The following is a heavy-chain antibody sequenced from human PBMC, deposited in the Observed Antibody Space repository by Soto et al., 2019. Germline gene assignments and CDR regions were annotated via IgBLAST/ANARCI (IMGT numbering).Heavy chain of an antibody. CDR1: EYSFSTYW. D-gene: IGHD2-2*01. J-gene: IGHJ4*02. CDR2: IYPGDSDT. Sequence: PGESLKISCKGSEYSFSTYWIAWVRQMPGKGLEWMGIIYPGDSDTRYSPSFQGQVTISVDKSINTVFLQWSSLKASDTAIYYCARRLGYCDTSSCYPFDYWGQGTPVT. CDR3: ARRLGYCDTSSCYPFDY. V-gene: IGHV5-51*01.